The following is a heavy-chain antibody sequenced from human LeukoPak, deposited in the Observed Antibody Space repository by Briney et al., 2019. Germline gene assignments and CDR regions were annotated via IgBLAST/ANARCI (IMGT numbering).Heavy chain of an antibody. V-gene: IGHV4-39*01. CDR2: IYYSGST. CDR3: ARHPHTVTGSDAFDI. CDR1: GGSISSSSYY. D-gene: IGHD4-17*01. Sequence: SETLSLTCTVSGGSISSSSYYWGWIRQPPGKGLEWIGSIYYSGSTYYNPSLKSRVTISVDTSKNQFSLKLSSVTAADTAVYYCARHPHTVTGSDAFDIWGQWTMVTVSS. J-gene: IGHJ3*02.